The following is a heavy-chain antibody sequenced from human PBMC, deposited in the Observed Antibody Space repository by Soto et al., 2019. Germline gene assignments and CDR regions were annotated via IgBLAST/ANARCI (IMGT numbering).Heavy chain of an antibody. CDR3: ANTGSRYYYYGMDV. CDR1: GGSISSSSYY. CDR2: IYYSGST. J-gene: IGHJ6*02. Sequence: SETLSLTCTVSGGSISSSSYYWGWIRQPPGKGLEWIGSIYYSGSTYYNPYLKSRVTISVDTSKNQFSLKLSSVTAADTAVYYCANTGSRYYYYGMDVWGQGTTVT. V-gene: IGHV4-39*01.